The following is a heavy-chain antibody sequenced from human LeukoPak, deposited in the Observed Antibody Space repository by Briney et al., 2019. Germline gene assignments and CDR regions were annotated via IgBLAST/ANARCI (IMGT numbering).Heavy chain of an antibody. CDR3: ATTSYYYDSPDY. V-gene: IGHV4-61*08. CDR2: ISYSGSA. D-gene: IGHD3-22*01. CDR1: GASVTHGGFS. J-gene: IGHJ4*02. Sequence: PSETLSLTCTLSGASVTHGGFSWTWVRQPPGKGLEWLALISYSGSAHYTLSLKSRLSISVDTSKNQFSLKLSSVTAADTAVYYCATTSYYYDSPDYWGQGTLVTVSS.